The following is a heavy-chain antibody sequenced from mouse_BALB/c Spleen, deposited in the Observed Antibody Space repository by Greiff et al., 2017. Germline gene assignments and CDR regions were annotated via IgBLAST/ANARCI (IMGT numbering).Heavy chain of an antibody. Sequence: VQLKQSGPGLVKPSQSLSLTCTVTGYSITSDYAWNWIRQFPGNKLEWMGYISYSGSTSYNPSLKSRISITRDTSKNQFFLQLNSVTTEDTATYYCARGNLYYAMDYWGQGTSVTVSS. CDR1: GYSITSDYA. CDR2: ISYSGST. CDR3: ARGNLYYAMDY. V-gene: IGHV3-2*02. J-gene: IGHJ4*01.